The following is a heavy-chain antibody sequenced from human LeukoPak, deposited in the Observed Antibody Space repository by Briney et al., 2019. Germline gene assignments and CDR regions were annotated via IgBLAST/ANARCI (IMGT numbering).Heavy chain of an antibody. D-gene: IGHD1-20*01. CDR3: ARDGADNWIQSIPFDY. CDR1: GYTFTGYY. Sequence: VASVKVSCKASGYTFTGYYMHWVRQAPGQGLEWMGIINPSGGSTSYAQKFQGRVTMTRDMSTSTVYMELSSLRSEDTAVYYCARDGADNWIQSIPFDYWGQGTLVTVSS. CDR2: INPSGGST. V-gene: IGHV1-46*01. J-gene: IGHJ4*02.